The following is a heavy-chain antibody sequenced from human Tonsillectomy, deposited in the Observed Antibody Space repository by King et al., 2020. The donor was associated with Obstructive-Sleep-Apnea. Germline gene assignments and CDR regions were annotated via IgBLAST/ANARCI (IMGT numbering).Heavy chain of an antibody. J-gene: IGHJ5*02. V-gene: IGHV1-2*02. D-gene: IGHD6-19*01. CDR1: GYTFTGYY. CDR3: ARGGAVASTFWPNWFDP. Sequence: VQLVESGAEVEKPGASVKVSCKASGYTFTGYYMHWVRQAPGQGPEWMGWININSGGTNYAQKFQGRVTVTRDTSINTAYMELSVLRSDDTAVYYCARGGAVASTFWPNWFDPWGQGTPVTVSS. CDR2: ININSGGT.